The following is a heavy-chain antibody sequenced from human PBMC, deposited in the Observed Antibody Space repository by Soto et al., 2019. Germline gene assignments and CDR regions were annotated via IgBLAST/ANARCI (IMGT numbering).Heavy chain of an antibody. Sequence: SETLSLTCTVSGGSISSGDYYWSWIRQPPGKGLEWIGYIYYSGSTYYNPSLKSRVTISVDTSKNQFSLKLSSVTAADTAVYYCARAVDIVLVPAAKGFDPWGQGTLVT. CDR3: ARAVDIVLVPAAKGFDP. D-gene: IGHD2-2*03. J-gene: IGHJ5*02. V-gene: IGHV4-30-4*01. CDR1: GGSISSGDYY. CDR2: IYYSGST.